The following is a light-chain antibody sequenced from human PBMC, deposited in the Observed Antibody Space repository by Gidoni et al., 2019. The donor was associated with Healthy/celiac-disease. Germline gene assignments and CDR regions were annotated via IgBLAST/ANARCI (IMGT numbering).Light chain of an antibody. J-gene: IGLJ2*01. V-gene: IGLV1-44*01. CDR3: AAWDDSLTGVV. CDR1: SSNIGSNT. Sequence: PSASGTPGQRVTISCSGSSSNIGSNTVNWYQQLPGTAPKLLIYSNNQRPSGVPDRFSGSKSGTSASLAISGLQSEDEADYYCAAWDDSLTGVVFGGGTKLTVL. CDR2: SNN.